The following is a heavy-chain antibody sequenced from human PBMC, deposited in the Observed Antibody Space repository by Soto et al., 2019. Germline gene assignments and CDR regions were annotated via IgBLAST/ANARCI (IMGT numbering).Heavy chain of an antibody. Sequence: QVQLVQSASEVQKPGASVRVSCKASGYTFRHYGIAWVRQAPGQGLEWMGWISPYNGNTHYSERFQGRFTMANYTSTITADMELRSLMSDATAVYFCARGGQECSDTGCGYVYNGLDVWGLGTTSTV. J-gene: IGHJ6*02. CDR2: ISPYNGNT. CDR1: GYTFRHYG. V-gene: IGHV1-18*01. CDR3: ARGGQECSDTGCGYVYNGLDV. D-gene: IGHD2-2*01.